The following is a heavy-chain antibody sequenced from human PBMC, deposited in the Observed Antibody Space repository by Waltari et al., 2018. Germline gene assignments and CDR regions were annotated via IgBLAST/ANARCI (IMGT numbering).Heavy chain of an antibody. Sequence: EVQLVESGGGLVKPGGSLRPSCEASGFTFSGYSMNWVRQATGKGLEWVSSISGDSRFIYYADSVNGRFTISSDDAKNSLYLQMNSLRVEDTAVYYCARDRRGYFDYWGPGTLVSVSS. J-gene: IGHJ4*02. D-gene: IGHD3-16*01. CDR2: ISGDSRFI. V-gene: IGHV3-21*01. CDR3: ARDRRGYFDY. CDR1: GFTFSGYS.